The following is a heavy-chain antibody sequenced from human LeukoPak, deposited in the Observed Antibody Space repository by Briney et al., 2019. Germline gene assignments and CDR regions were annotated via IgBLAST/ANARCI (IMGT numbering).Heavy chain of an antibody. D-gene: IGHD2-8*01. CDR2: ISGSGGST. CDR3: ARHPMGPRNNYYYYYYMDV. J-gene: IGHJ6*03. Sequence: PGGSLRLSCAASGFTFSSYGMSWVRQAPGKGLEWVSAISGSGGSTYYADSVKGRFTISRDNAKNTLYLQMNSLRAEDTAVYYCARHPMGPRNNYYYYYYMDVWGKGTTVTISS. V-gene: IGHV3-23*01. CDR1: GFTFSSYG.